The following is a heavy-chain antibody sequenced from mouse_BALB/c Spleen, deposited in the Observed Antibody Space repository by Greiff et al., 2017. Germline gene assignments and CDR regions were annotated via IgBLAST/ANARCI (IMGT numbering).Heavy chain of an antibody. Sequence: DVMLVESGGGLVQPGGSRKLSCAASGFTFSSFGMHWVRQAPEKGLEWVAYISSGSSTIYYADTVKGRFTISRDNPKNTLFLQMTSLRSEDTAMYYWARGGKGIFYAMDYWGQGTSVTVSS. J-gene: IGHJ4*01. CDR2: ISSGSSTI. CDR3: ARGGKGIFYAMDY. CDR1: GFTFSSFG. D-gene: IGHD1-3*01. V-gene: IGHV5-17*02.